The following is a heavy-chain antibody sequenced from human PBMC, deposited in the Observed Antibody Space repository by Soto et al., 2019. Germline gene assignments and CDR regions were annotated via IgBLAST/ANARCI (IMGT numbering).Heavy chain of an antibody. V-gene: IGHV3-48*02. CDR3: ARDPHNFYYYGMDV. J-gene: IGHJ6*02. Sequence: XESLRLSFIASGFPLSTYGMTWVGKTQGKGLEWLSYISKSSTTINYADSVKGRFTISRDNAKNSVYLEMSSLRDEDSAVYYCARDPHNFYYYGMDVWGQGTMVTVSS. CDR1: GFPLSTYG. CDR2: ISKSSTTI.